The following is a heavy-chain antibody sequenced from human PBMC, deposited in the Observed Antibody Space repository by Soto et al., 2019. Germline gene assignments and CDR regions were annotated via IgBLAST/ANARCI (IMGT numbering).Heavy chain of an antibody. V-gene: IGHV1-69*01. CDR3: ARGVAPGQTADPYVFDI. D-gene: IGHD3-3*01. CDR1: GGPFSRYA. J-gene: IGHJ3*02. CDR2: ITPIAETT. Sequence: QAQLVQSEAEVKKPGSSVRVSCRASGGPFSRYAVSWVRQAPGQGLEWIGGITPIAETTNYAQKFRGRLSINADESTDTVYMELRRLTSDDTADYFCARGVAPGQTADPYVFDIWGQGTRVTVSS.